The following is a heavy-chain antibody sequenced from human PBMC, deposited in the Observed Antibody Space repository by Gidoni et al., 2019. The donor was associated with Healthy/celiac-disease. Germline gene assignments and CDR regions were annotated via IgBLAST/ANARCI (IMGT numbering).Heavy chain of an antibody. J-gene: IGHJ4*02. V-gene: IGHV4-39*01. CDR3: ARHIHYYDSEYFDY. Sequence: QLQLQESGPGLVKPSETLSLTCTVSGGSISSSSYYWGWIRQPPGKGLEWIGSIYYSGSTYYNPSLKSRVTISVDTSKNQFSLKLSSVTAADTAVYYCARHIHYYDSEYFDYWGQGTLVTVSS. D-gene: IGHD3-22*01. CDR1: GGSISSSSYY. CDR2: IYYSGST.